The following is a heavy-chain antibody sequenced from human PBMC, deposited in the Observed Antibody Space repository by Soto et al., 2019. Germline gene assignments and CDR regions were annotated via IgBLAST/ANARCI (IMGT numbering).Heavy chain of an antibody. CDR3: ARDFNWASDY. J-gene: IGHJ4*02. Sequence: PRASVKVSCKASGYSFTSYAMHWVRQAPGQRLEWMGWINSGTGNRKYSQRFQGRVTIASDTSASTGYIELSSLSSEDTADYYCARDFNWASDYWGPGTLVTVSS. V-gene: IGHV1-3*01. CDR2: INSGTGNR. CDR1: GYSFTSYA. D-gene: IGHD1-1*01.